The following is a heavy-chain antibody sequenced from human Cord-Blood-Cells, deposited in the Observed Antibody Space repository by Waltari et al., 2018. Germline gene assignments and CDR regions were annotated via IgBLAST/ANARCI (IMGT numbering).Heavy chain of an antibody. Sequence: EVQLVESGGGLVKPGGSLKLSCAASGFTFSGSAMHLVRQASGKGLEWVGRIRSKANSYATAYAASVKGRFTISRDDSKNTAYLQMNSLKTEDTAVYYCTTLNYAFDIWGQGTMVTVSS. CDR1: GFTFSGSA. V-gene: IGHV3-73*02. D-gene: IGHD1-1*01. CDR2: IRSKANSYAT. J-gene: IGHJ3*02. CDR3: TTLNYAFDI.